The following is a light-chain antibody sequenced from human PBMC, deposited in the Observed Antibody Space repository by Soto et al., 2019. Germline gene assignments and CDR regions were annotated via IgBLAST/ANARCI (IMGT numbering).Light chain of an antibody. J-gene: IGKJ4*01. CDR1: QGINTD. CDR3: QQYYSYPLT. CDR2: GAS. V-gene: IGKV1-8*01. Sequence: AIRMTQSPSSFSASTGDRVTITCRASQGINTDLAWYQQKPGKAPKLLIYGASTLQRGVPSRFSGSGSGTDFTLTISCLQSEDFATYYCQQYYSYPLTVGGGTRVEIK.